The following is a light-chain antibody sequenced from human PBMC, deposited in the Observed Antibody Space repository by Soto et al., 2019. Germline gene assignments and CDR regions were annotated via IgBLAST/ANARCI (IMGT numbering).Light chain of an antibody. CDR1: QTISNY. CDR2: AAS. V-gene: IGKV1-39*01. CDR3: QKTYSTPFT. Sequence: DIQMTQSPSSLSASVGDRVTITCRASQTISNYLNWYQEKPWKAPKLLIYAASNLQSGVPSRFSCSGSETEFTLTISNLQPEYFAAYYCQKTYSTPFTFGPGTNVDI. J-gene: IGKJ3*01.